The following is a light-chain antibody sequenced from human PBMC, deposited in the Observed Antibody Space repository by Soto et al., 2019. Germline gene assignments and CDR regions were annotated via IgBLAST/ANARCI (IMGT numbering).Light chain of an antibody. CDR2: DAS. CDR1: QSISNH. Sequence: DIQMTQSPSSLSASVGDRVTITCRASQSISNHLNWYQQKPGKAPKLLINDASSLQSGVPSRFSGSGSGTDFTLTITSLQPEDFATYYCQQSYSNPRTFGQGTKADNK. V-gene: IGKV1-39*01. J-gene: IGKJ1*01. CDR3: QQSYSNPRT.